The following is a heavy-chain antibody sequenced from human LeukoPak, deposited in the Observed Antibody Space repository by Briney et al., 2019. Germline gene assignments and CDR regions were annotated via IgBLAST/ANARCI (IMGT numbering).Heavy chain of an antibody. CDR2: MNPNSGNT. CDR3: ATGRRIAVAGTGIGWFDP. CDR1: GYTFTSYD. Sequence: ASVKVSCKASGYTFTSYDINWVRQATGQGLEWMGWMNPNSGNTGYAQKFQGRVTMTRNTSISTAYMELSSLRSEDTAVCYCATGRRIAVAGTGIGWFDPWGQGTLVTVSS. J-gene: IGHJ5*02. V-gene: IGHV1-8*01. D-gene: IGHD6-19*01.